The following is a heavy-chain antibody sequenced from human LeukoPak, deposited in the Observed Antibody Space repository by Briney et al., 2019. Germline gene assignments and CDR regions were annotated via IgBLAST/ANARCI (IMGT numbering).Heavy chain of an antibody. J-gene: IGHJ4*02. CDR2: IYYSGST. V-gene: IGHV4-39*01. D-gene: IGHD3-10*01. CDR3: ARLQHLYYGSGSYYFDY. CDR1: GGSISSSSYY. Sequence: SETLSLTCTVSGGSISSSSYYWGWIRQPPGKGLEWIGSIYYSGSTYYNPSPKSRVTISVDTSKNQLSLKLSSVTAADTAVYYCARLQHLYYGSGSYYFDYWGQGTLVTVSS.